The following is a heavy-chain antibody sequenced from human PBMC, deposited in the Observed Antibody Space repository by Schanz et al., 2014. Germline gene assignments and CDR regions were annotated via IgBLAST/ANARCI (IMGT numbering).Heavy chain of an antibody. Sequence: QLQLQESGPGLVKPSETLSLTCTVSGGSISSFYWGRIRQHPGKGLEWIGYIFFRGSTYYNPSLKSRVTISIDTSKTQSSLRLTSVTAADTAVYYCYGMDVWGQGTTVTVSS. CDR3: YGMDV. CDR2: IFFRGST. J-gene: IGHJ6*02. V-gene: IGHV4-59*12. CDR1: GGSISSFY.